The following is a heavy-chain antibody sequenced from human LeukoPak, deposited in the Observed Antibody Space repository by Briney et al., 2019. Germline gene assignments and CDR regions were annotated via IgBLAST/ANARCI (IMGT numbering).Heavy chain of an antibody. CDR2: ISGSGGSS. Sequence: GGSLRLSCAASGFTFSSYAMSWVRQAPGKGLEWVSAISGSGGSSYYAVSVKGRFTISRDNSKNTPYLQMNSLRAEDTAVYYCAKSEDNYCSGVIAFDYWGQGTLVTVSS. CDR1: GFTFSSYA. V-gene: IGHV3-23*01. J-gene: IGHJ4*02. D-gene: IGHD3-16*02. CDR3: AKSEDNYCSGVIAFDY.